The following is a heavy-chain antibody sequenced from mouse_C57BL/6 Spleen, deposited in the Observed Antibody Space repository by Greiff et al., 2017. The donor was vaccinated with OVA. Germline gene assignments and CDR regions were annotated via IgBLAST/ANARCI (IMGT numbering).Heavy chain of an antibody. J-gene: IGHJ2*01. CDR2: IHPNSGST. V-gene: IGHV1-64*01. Sequence: VQLQQPGAELVKPGASVKLSCKASGYTFTSYWMHWVKQRPGQGLEWIGMIHPNSGSTNYNEKFKSKATLTVDKSSSTAYMQLSSLTSEDSAVYYCARSNYGYYFDYWGQGTTLTVSS. CDR3: ARSNYGYYFDY. D-gene: IGHD2-5*01. CDR1: GYTFTSYW.